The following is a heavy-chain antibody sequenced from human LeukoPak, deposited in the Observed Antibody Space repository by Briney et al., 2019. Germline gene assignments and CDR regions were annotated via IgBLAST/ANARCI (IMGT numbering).Heavy chain of an antibody. CDR3: ARVRGVIGAFDI. V-gene: IGHV3-20*01. J-gene: IGHJ3*02. Sequence: PGGSLRLSCAASGFTFSSYGMSWVSHAPGKGLEWVSGINWNGGSTGYADSVKGRFTISRDNAKNSLYLQMNSLRAEDTALYHCARVRGVIGAFDIWGQGTMVTVSS. CDR1: GFTFSSYG. CDR2: INWNGGST. D-gene: IGHD3-10*01.